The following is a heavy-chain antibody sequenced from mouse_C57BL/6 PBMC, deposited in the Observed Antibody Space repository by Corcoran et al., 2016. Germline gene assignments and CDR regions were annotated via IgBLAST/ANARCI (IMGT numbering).Heavy chain of an antibody. Sequence: QVQLKQSGAELVRPGASVKLSCKASGYTFTDYYINWVKQRPGQGLEWIARIYPGSGNTYYNEKFKGKATLTAEKYSSTAYMQLSSLTSEDSAVYFCAIVGDSSGYPDYGGPGTTLTVSS. CDR1: GYTFTDYY. CDR2: IYPGSGNT. V-gene: IGHV1-76*01. J-gene: IGHJ2*01. CDR3: AIVGDSSGYPDY. D-gene: IGHD3-2*02.